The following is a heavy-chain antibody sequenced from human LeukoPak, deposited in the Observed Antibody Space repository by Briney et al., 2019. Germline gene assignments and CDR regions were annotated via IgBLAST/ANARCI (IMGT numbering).Heavy chain of an antibody. CDR3: AKDRGSIFGDY. V-gene: IGHV3-30*18. CDR2: ISYDGSNK. Sequence: PGGSLRLSCAASGFTFSSYGMHWVRQAPGKGLEWVAVISYDGSNKYYADSVKGRFTISRDNSKNTLYLQMSSLRAEDTAVYYCAKDRGSIFGDYWGQGTQVTVSS. J-gene: IGHJ4*02. CDR1: GFTFSSYG. D-gene: IGHD3-3*01.